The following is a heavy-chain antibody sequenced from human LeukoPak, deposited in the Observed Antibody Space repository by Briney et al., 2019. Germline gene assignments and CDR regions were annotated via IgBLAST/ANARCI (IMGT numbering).Heavy chain of an antibody. Sequence: GGSLRLSCAASGFTFSSYSMNWVRQAPGKGLEWVSSISSSSSYIYYADSVKGRFTISRDNAKNSLYLQMNSLRAEDTALYYCAKDKGNGNYYYYGMDVWGQGTTVTVSS. CDR2: ISSSSSYI. J-gene: IGHJ6*02. D-gene: IGHD4-23*01. V-gene: IGHV3-21*04. CDR1: GFTFSSYS. CDR3: AKDKGNGNYYYYGMDV.